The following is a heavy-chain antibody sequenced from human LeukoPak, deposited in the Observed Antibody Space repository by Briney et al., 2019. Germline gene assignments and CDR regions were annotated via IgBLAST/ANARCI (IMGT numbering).Heavy chain of an antibody. CDR2: IIPIFGTA. Sequence: SVEVSCKASGGTFSSYAISWVRQAPGQGLEWMGGIIPIFGTANYAQKFQGRVTITADESTSTAYMELSSLRSEDTAVYYCARGGYDFPHYYGMDVWGQGTTVTVSS. J-gene: IGHJ6*02. V-gene: IGHV1-69*01. D-gene: IGHD3-3*01. CDR3: ARGGYDFPHYYGMDV. CDR1: GGTFSSYA.